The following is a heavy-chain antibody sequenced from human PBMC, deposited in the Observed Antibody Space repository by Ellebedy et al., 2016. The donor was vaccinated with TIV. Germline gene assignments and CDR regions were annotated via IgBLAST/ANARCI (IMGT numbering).Heavy chain of an antibody. CDR1: GFNFRTFA. CDR3: AKDYLPDYGSGTFYASDQ. V-gene: IGHV3-23*01. J-gene: IGHJ4*02. CDR2: ISASGGTI. Sequence: GESLKISXAASGFNFRTFAMSWVRQVPGKGLQWVSGISASGGTIYYTDSVKGRFTISRDNSKNTLYLQLNSLRAEDTAVYYCAKDYLPDYGSGTFYASDQWGQGTLVTVSS. D-gene: IGHD3-10*01.